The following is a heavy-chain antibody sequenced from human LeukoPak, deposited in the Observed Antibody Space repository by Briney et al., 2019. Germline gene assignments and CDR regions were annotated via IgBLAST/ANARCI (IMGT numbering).Heavy chain of an antibody. CDR3: VRVNNFWSGHYDY. Sequence: GGSLSLSCAASGFTFSSYWMHWVRQAPGKGLEYVSRINSDGSTTTYADSVKGRFTSSRDNAKNTLYLQMNSLRADDTAVYYCVRVNNFWSGHYDYWGQGTLVTVSS. V-gene: IGHV3-74*01. CDR2: INSDGSTT. D-gene: IGHD3-3*01. J-gene: IGHJ4*02. CDR1: GFTFSSYW.